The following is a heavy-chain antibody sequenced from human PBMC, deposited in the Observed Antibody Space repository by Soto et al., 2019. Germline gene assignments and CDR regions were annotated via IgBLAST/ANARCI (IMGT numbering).Heavy chain of an antibody. CDR3: ARAPRELLPLDY. CDR2: INAGNGNT. CDR1: GYTLPSYA. V-gene: IGHV1-3*01. D-gene: IGHD1-26*01. Sequence: GSVKGSCKASGYTLPSYAIPCVGQAPGQRLEWMGWINAGNGNTKYSQKFQGRVTITRDTSASTAYMELSSLRSEDTAVYYCARAPRELLPLDYWGQGTLVTSPQ. J-gene: IGHJ4*02.